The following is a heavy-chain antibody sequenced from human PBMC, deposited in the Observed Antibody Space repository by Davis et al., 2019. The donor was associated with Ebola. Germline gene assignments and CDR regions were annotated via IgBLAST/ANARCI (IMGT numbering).Heavy chain of an antibody. CDR2: ISRSSDYI. Sequence: GESLKISCAASGFTFSSYSMTWVRQAPGKGLEWVSSISRSSDYIYYAASVKGRFTISRDNAKNSVYLQMNSLRAEDTALYYCAKKSGSYDWYFDLWGRGALVTVSS. D-gene: IGHD1-26*01. J-gene: IGHJ2*01. CDR3: AKKSGSYDWYFDL. CDR1: GFTFSSYS. V-gene: IGHV3-21*01.